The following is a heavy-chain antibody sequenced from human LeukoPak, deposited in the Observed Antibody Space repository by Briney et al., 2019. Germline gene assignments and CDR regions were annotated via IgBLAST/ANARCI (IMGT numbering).Heavy chain of an antibody. D-gene: IGHD1-1*01. CDR1: GYTLSEVS. V-gene: IGHV1-24*01. CDR3: ATLDWKRGGGTLDY. J-gene: IGHJ4*02. CDR2: FDPGDAET. Sequence: APVKVSCKVSGYTLSEVSMHWVRQAPGKGLEWMGGFDPGDAETIFAQKFQGRVTMTEDTSTDTVYMEPSSLRSEDTAVYYCATLDWKRGGGTLDYWGQGTLVTVSS.